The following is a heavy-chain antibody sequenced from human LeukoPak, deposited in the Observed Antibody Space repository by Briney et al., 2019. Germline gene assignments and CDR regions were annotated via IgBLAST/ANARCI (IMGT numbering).Heavy chain of an antibody. CDR3: ARDLGSSGYYFYYYYYYMDV. V-gene: IGHV1-2*02. D-gene: IGHD3-22*01. CDR2: INPNSGGT. CDR1: GYTFTGYY. J-gene: IGHJ6*03. Sequence: ASVTVSCKASGYTFTGYYMHWVRQAPGQGLEWMGWINPNSGGTNYAQKFQGRVTMTRDTSISTAYMELSRLRSDDTAVYYCARDLGSSGYYFYYYYYYMDVWGKGTTVTVTS.